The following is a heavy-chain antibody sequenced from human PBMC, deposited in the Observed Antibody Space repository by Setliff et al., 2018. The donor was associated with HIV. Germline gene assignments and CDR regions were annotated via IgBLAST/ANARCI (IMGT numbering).Heavy chain of an antibody. V-gene: IGHV4-39*01. CDR3: ATKGAEWELPDMIFDY. CDR2: IYYSGST. CDR1: GGSISSSNYY. Sequence: PSETLSLTCSVSGGSISSSNYYWGWIRQPPGKGLEWIGNIYYSGSTYYNPSIKRRVTISVDTSKNQYSLKLSSVTAADTAVYSGATKGAEWELPDMIFDYWGQGTLVTVSS. D-gene: IGHD1-26*01. J-gene: IGHJ4*02.